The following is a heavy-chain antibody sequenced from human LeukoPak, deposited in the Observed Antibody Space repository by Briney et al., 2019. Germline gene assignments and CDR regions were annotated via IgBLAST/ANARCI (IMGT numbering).Heavy chain of an antibody. CDR1: GYTFTGYS. J-gene: IGHJ4*02. CDR3: ARGEVYYGHGGY. CDR2: INPNSGGT. Sequence: GASVKVSCKASGYTFTGYSMHWVRQAPGQGLEWMGWINPNSGGTNYAQKFQGRVTMTRDTSVNTAYMELSRLISGDTAVYYCARGEVYYGHGGYWGQGTLVTVSS. D-gene: IGHD3-10*01. V-gene: IGHV1-2*02.